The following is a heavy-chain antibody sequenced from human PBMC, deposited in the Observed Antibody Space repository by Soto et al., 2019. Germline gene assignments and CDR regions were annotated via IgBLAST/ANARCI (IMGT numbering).Heavy chain of an antibody. CDR1: GYTFTSYD. Sequence: QVQLVQSGAEVKKPGASVKVSCKASGYTFTSYDINWVRQATGQGLEWMGWMNPNSGNTGYAQKFKDRVAMTRNTSISTAYMELSSLRSQDTALYSCARAYSSGWSKDLGQGTLVTVSS. CDR3: ARAYSSGWSKD. D-gene: IGHD6-19*01. V-gene: IGHV1-8*01. CDR2: MNPNSGNT. J-gene: IGHJ4*02.